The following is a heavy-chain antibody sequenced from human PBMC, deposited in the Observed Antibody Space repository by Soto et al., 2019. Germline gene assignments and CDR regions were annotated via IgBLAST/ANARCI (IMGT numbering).Heavy chain of an antibody. CDR2: ISYSGGT. J-gene: IGHJ6*02. Sequence: SETLSLTCTVSGVSVSSAGYYWTWIRQPPGKGLEWMGYISYSGGTYYNPSLKSRITISLDTSKSQFSLNLTSVTAADTAVYYCVRSVNYYYYGVDVWGQGTTVTVSS. CDR1: GVSVSSAGYY. CDR3: VRSVNYYYYGVDV. V-gene: IGHV4-31*03.